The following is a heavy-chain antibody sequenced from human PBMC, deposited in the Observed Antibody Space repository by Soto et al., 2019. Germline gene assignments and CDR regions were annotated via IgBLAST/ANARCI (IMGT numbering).Heavy chain of an antibody. CDR2: ISGSGGST. J-gene: IGHJ6*03. Sequence: GGSLRLSCAASGFTFSSYAMSWVRQAPGKRQEWVSAISGSGGSTYYADSVKGRFTISRDNSKNTLYLQMNSLRAEDTVVYYCAKITWTRPYYMDVWGKGTTVTVSS. CDR3: AKITWTRPYYMDV. V-gene: IGHV3-23*01. D-gene: IGHD1-20*01. CDR1: GFTFSSYA.